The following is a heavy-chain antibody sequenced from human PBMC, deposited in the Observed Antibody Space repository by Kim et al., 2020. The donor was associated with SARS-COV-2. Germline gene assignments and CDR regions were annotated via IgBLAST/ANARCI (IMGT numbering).Heavy chain of an antibody. CDR1: GGSFSGYY. Sequence: SETLSLTCAVYGGSFSGYYWSWIRQPPGKGLEWIGEINHSGSTNYNPSLKSRVTISVDTSKNQFSLKLSSVTAADTAVYYCATGDSSGWLSRYYGMDVWGQGTTVTVSS. J-gene: IGHJ6*02. CDR3: ATGDSSGWLSRYYGMDV. V-gene: IGHV4-34*01. D-gene: IGHD6-19*01. CDR2: INHSGST.